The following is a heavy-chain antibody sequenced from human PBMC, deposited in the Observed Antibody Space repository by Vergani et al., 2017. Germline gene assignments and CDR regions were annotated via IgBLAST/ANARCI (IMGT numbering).Heavy chain of an antibody. V-gene: IGHV5-51*01. Sequence: VELVQSGPEMRKPGESRKISCKGSEYSFGNYLIGLVRQMPGKGLEWMGIIYPADSDTRYSSSFQGQVTTSADKSISTSFLQWDSLKASDTAMYYCARHLAGGIAVAGTTPYYYGMDVWGRGTTVTVSS. J-gene: IGHJ6*02. D-gene: IGHD6-19*01. CDR1: EYSFGNYL. CDR3: ARHLAGGIAVAGTTPYYYGMDV. CDR2: IYPADSDT.